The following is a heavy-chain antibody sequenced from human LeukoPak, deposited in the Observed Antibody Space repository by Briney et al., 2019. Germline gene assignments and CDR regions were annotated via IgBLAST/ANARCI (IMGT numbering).Heavy chain of an antibody. Sequence: GASLKISCKGLGYSFSTYWNAWVRQRPGKGLEWMGVSYPGGSETRYDPSFQGQVTISADTSTSTAYLQWSSLRASDTAMYYCARASRDGYNQNFDHWGQGTQVTVSS. V-gene: IGHV5-51*01. CDR2: SYPGGSET. CDR3: ARASRDGYNQNFDH. CDR1: GYSFSTYW. D-gene: IGHD5-24*01. J-gene: IGHJ4*02.